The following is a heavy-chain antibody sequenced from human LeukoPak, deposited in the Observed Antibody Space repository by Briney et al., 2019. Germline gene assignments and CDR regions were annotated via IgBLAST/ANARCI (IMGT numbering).Heavy chain of an antibody. Sequence: NPSETLSLTCAVYGGSFSGYYWSWIRQPPGKGLEWIGEINHSGSTNYNPSLKSRVTISVDTSKNQFSLKLSSVTAADTAVYYCARWGSIAALRAWGQGTLVTVSS. D-gene: IGHD6-13*01. V-gene: IGHV4-34*01. CDR3: ARWGSIAALRA. CDR1: GGSFSGYY. CDR2: INHSGST. J-gene: IGHJ4*02.